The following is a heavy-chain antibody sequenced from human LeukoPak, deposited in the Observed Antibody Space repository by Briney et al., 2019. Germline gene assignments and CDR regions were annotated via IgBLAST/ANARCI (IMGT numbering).Heavy chain of an antibody. Sequence: KPSGTLSLTCTVSGGSISSSTYYRGWVRQPPGKGLEWIGSIYYGGSTYYNPSLKNRVTISVDTSKNQFSLKLSSVTAADTAVYYCARTGLTGYSSGWYPAEVDYWGQGTLVTVSS. D-gene: IGHD6-19*01. CDR3: ARTGLTGYSSGWYPAEVDY. V-gene: IGHV4-39*01. J-gene: IGHJ4*02. CDR2: IYYGGST. CDR1: GGSISSSTYY.